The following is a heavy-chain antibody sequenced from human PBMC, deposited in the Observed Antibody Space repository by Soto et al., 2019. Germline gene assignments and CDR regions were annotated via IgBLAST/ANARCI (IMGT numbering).Heavy chain of an antibody. CDR3: ARRATVVLNYYYYGMDV. J-gene: IGHJ6*02. D-gene: IGHD4-17*01. Sequence: QVQLVQSGAEVKKPGASVKVSCKASGYTFTSYGISWVRQAPGQGLEWMGWISAYNGNTNYAQKLQGRVTMTTDTSTSTAYMELRSLRSDDTAVYYCARRATVVLNYYYYGMDVWGQGTTVTVSS. CDR2: ISAYNGNT. V-gene: IGHV1-18*01. CDR1: GYTFTSYG.